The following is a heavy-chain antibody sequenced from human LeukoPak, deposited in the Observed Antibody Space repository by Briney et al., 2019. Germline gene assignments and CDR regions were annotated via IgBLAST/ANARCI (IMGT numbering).Heavy chain of an antibody. J-gene: IGHJ4*02. CDR2: IIPIFGTA. Sequence: ASVKVSCKASGGTFSSYAISWVRQAPGQGLEWMGGIIPIFGTANYAQKFQGRVTTTTDESTSTAYMELSSLRSEDTAVYYCARGSGHCSSTSCYHFDYWGQGTLVTVSS. CDR1: GGTFSSYA. V-gene: IGHV1-69*05. D-gene: IGHD2-2*01. CDR3: ARGSGHCSSTSCYHFDY.